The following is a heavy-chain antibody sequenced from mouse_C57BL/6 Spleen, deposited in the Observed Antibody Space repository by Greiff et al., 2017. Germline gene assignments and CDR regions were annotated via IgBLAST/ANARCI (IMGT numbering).Heavy chain of an antibody. D-gene: IGHD2-4*01. J-gene: IGHJ3*01. Sequence: VQLQQPGAELVKPGASVKLSCKASGYTFTSYWMQWVKQRPGQGLEWIGEIDPSDSYTNYNQKFKGKATLTVDTSSSTAYMQLSSLTSEDSAVYYCARGYYDYDAWFAYWGQGTLVTVSA. V-gene: IGHV1-50*01. CDR3: ARGYYDYDAWFAY. CDR1: GYTFTSYW. CDR2: IDPSDSYT.